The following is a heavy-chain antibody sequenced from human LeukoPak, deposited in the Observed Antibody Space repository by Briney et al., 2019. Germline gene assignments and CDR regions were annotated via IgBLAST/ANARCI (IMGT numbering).Heavy chain of an antibody. CDR2: TYYRSKWYN. D-gene: IGHD3-22*01. CDR3: ARDQGGITYYYDSNPYYFDY. CDR1: GDSVSSNSAA. Sequence: LSQTFSLTCAISGDSVSSNSAAWNWIRQSPSRGLEWLGRTYYRSKWYNDYAVSVKSRITINPDTSKNQFSLQLNSVTPEDTAVYYCARDQGGITYYYDSNPYYFDYWGQGTLVTVSS. V-gene: IGHV6-1*01. J-gene: IGHJ4*02.